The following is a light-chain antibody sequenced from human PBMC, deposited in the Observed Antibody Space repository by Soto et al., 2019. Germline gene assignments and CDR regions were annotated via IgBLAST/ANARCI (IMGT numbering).Light chain of an antibody. CDR2: WAS. V-gene: IGKV4-1*01. J-gene: IGKJ1*01. CDR1: QSVLYSSNNKNY. CDR3: QQYYSTLTWT. Sequence: DIVMTQSPDSLAVSLGERATINCKSSQSVLYSSNNKNYLAWYQQKPGQPPKLLIYWASTRESGVPDRFSGSGSGTDLPLTISSLQAEDVAVYYCQQYYSTLTWTFGQGTKVEIK.